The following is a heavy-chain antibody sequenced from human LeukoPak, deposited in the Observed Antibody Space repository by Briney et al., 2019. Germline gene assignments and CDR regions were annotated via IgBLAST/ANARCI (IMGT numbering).Heavy chain of an antibody. CDR3: ATPYCSSISCLDVFNM. CDR1: GVSVSDGRYY. Sequence: KPSETLSLTCSVSGVSVSDGRYYWPWIRQHPGKGLEWIGYKYYSGSAKYNPSLKSRLTISIDTSKNQFSLHLSSVTAADTATYYCATPYCSSISCLDVFNMWGRGTRVTVSS. CDR2: KYYSGSA. V-gene: IGHV4-31*03. J-gene: IGHJ3*02. D-gene: IGHD2-2*01.